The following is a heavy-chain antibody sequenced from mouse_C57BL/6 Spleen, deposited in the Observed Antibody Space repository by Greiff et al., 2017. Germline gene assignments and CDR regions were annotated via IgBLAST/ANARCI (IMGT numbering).Heavy chain of an antibody. CDR1: GYTFTSYW. V-gene: IGHV1-59*01. CDR2: IDPSDSYT. CDR3: ARRRTYSNYRNYFDY. Sequence: QVQLQQPGAELVRPGTSVKLSCKASGYTFTSYWMHWVKQRPGQGLEWIGVIDPSDSYTNYNQKFKGKATLTVDTSSSTAYMQLSSLTSEDSAVYYCARRRTYSNYRNYFDYWGQGTTLTVSS. J-gene: IGHJ2*01. D-gene: IGHD2-5*01.